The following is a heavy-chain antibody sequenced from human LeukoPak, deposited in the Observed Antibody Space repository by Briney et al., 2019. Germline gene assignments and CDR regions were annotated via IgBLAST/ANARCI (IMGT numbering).Heavy chain of an antibody. J-gene: IGHJ4*02. D-gene: IGHD4-17*01. Sequence: GGSLRLSCAASGFTFSSYSMNWVRQAPGKGLEWVSSISSSSSYIYYADSVKGRFTIPRDNAKNSLYLQMNSLRAEDTAVYYCAIDLDYGDYAYIDYWGQGTLVTVSS. CDR2: ISSSSSYI. V-gene: IGHV3-21*01. CDR3: AIDLDYGDYAYIDY. CDR1: GFTFSSYS.